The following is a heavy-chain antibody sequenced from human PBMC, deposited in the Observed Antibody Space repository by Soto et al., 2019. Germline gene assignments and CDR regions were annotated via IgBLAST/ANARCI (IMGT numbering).Heavy chain of an antibody. CDR2: STPYNGNA. Sequence: QVHLVQSGAVVENPGASVKVSCKASGYTFTNFGLNWVRQAPGQGLEWMGWSTPYNGNANYPQKHQDRLTITTDTSTNTAYLELRRLRSDDTAVYFCARARMFSGAHHDYWGQGTRVTVSS. J-gene: IGHJ4*02. D-gene: IGHD1-26*01. V-gene: IGHV1-18*04. CDR1: GYTFTNFG. CDR3: ARARMFSGAHHDY.